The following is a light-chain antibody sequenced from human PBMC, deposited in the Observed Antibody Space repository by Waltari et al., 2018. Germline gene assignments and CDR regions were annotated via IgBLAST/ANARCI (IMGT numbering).Light chain of an antibody. CDR3: CSYAGSSTHVL. J-gene: IGLJ2*01. CDR2: DVS. Sequence: QSALTQPASVSGSPGQSITTSCTGTSSDVGGYNYVSGYQQHPDKAPKLMIYDVSKRPSGVSNRFSGAKSGNTASLTISGLQAEDEADYYCCSYAGSSTHVLFGGGTKLTVL. CDR1: SSDVGGYNY. V-gene: IGLV2-23*02.